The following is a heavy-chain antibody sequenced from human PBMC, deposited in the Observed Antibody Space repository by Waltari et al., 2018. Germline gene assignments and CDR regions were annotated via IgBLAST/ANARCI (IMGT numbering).Heavy chain of an antibody. CDR2: IYYSGRT. Sequence: QLQLQESGPGLVKPSETLSLTCTVSGGSISSSSYYWGWIRQPPGKGLEWIGSIYYSGRTYYNPSLKSRVTISVDTSKNQFSLKLSSVTAADTAVYYCARQPWGMVAATVNWGQGTLVTVSS. J-gene: IGHJ4*02. CDR3: ARQPWGMVAATVN. D-gene: IGHD2-15*01. V-gene: IGHV4-39*07. CDR1: GGSISSSSYY.